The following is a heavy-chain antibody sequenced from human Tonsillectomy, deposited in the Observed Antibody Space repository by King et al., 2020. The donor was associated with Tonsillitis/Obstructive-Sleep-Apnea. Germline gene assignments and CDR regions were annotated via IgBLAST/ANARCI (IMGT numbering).Heavy chain of an antibody. CDR2: ISYDGRND. CDR3: AKDAGTSSSSFSDF. V-gene: IGHV3-30*01. D-gene: IGHD6-6*01. CDR1: GFTLRVYA. Sequence: VQLVESGGGVVHPGTSLRLSCAASGFTLRVYAMHWVRQAPGKGLEWVAVISYDGRNDYYADSVMGRFTVSRDNSKNTLYLQMNSLGAEDTAVYYCAKDAGTSSSSFSDFWGQGTLVTVSS. J-gene: IGHJ4*02.